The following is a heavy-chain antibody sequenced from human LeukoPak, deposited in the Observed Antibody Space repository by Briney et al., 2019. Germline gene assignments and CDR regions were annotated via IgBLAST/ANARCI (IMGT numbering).Heavy chain of an antibody. CDR1: GFTFSSYA. CDR3: AKYELSSGWPHFDY. V-gene: IGHV3-23*01. D-gene: IGHD6-19*01. CDR2: ISGSGGST. Sequence: PGGSLRLSCAASGFTFSSYAMSWVRQAPGKGLEWVSAISGSGGSTYYAGSVKGRFTISRDNSKNTLYLQMNSLRAEDTAVYYCAKYELSSGWPHFDYWGQGTLVTVSS. J-gene: IGHJ4*02.